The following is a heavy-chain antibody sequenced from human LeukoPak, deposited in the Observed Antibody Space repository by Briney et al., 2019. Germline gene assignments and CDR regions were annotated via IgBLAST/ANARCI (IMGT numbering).Heavy chain of an antibody. CDR1: GFTFSSYW. CDR3: VSSPDDRTFDY. V-gene: IGHV3-74*01. J-gene: IGHJ4*02. CDR2: INSDGSST. D-gene: IGHD1-1*01. Sequence: GGSLRLSCAASGFTFSSYWMHWVRQAPGKGLVWVSRINSDGSSTGYADFVKGRFTISRDNAKNTLYLQMNSLRAEDTAVYYCVSSPDDRTFDYWGQGTLVTVSS.